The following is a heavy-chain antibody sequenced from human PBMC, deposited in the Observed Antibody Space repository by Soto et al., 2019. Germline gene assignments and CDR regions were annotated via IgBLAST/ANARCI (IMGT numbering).Heavy chain of an antibody. CDR2: IYHSGST. Sequence: QLQLQESGSGLVKPSQTLSLPCAVSGGSISSGGYSWSWIRQPPGKGLEWIGYIYHSGSTYYNPSLTIRVTRSVDRSKNQFSPKLSSVTAADTAVYYCARWQVVAAQHWGQGTLVTVSS. D-gene: IGHD2-15*01. V-gene: IGHV4-30-2*01. J-gene: IGHJ4*02. CDR1: GGSISSGGYS. CDR3: ARWQVVAAQH.